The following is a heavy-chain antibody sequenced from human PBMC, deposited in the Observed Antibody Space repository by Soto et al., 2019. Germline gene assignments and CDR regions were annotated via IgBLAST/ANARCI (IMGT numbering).Heavy chain of an antibody. CDR1: GFSISTYA. D-gene: IGHD1-26*01. J-gene: IGHJ3*02. CDR3: ARRSFPYSGSPLVPWSDALDI. V-gene: IGHV3-30*04. Sequence: QVQLVESGGGVVQPGRSERLSCAASGFSISTYALHWVRQAPGKGPEWVAIISYNGNNKHYADSVKGRFTISRDNSKNTVDLQMNSLRVEDTAMYYCARRSFPYSGSPLVPWSDALDIWGQGTMVTVSS. CDR2: ISYNGNNK.